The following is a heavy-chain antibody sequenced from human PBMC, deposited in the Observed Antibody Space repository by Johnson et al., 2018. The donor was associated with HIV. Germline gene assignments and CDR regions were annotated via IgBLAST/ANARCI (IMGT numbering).Heavy chain of an antibody. Sequence: VQLVESGGGLVQPGGSLRLSCAASGITVGTNYMSWVRQAPGKGLEWVSVIFSVGDVYYADSVKGRFTISRDNSKNMVYLQMNSLRPEDTAVYYCARDGRDLVTRGSFDVWGHGTVVTVSS. CDR1: GITVGTNY. D-gene: IGHD3-9*01. J-gene: IGHJ3*01. V-gene: IGHV3-66*02. CDR2: IFSVGDV. CDR3: ARDGRDLVTRGSFDV.